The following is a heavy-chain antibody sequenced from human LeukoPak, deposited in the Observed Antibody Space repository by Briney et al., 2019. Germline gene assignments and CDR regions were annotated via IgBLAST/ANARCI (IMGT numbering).Heavy chain of an antibody. CDR1: GFTFSSYS. CDR2: ISSSSGTI. J-gene: IGHJ4*02. D-gene: IGHD3-10*01. V-gene: IGHV3-48*01. CDR3: AILARGSGRPTSLLDY. Sequence: GGSLRLSCAASGFTFSSYSMNWVRQAPGKGLEWVSYISSSSGTIYYADSVKGRFTISRDNAKNSLYLQMNSLRAEDTAVYYCAILARGSGRPTSLLDYWGQGTLVTVSS.